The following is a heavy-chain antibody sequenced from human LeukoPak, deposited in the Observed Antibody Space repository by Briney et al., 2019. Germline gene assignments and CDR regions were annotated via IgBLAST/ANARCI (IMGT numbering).Heavy chain of an antibody. Sequence: SETLSLTCAVYGGSFSGYYWSWIRQPPGKGLEWIGEINHSGSTNYNPSLKSRVTISVDTSKNQFSLKLSSVTAAGTAVYYCARGGGMAYGSALSSWGQGTLVTVSS. D-gene: IGHD3-10*01. CDR2: INHSGST. J-gene: IGHJ4*02. CDR1: GGSFSGYY. CDR3: ARGGGMAYGSALSS. V-gene: IGHV4-34*01.